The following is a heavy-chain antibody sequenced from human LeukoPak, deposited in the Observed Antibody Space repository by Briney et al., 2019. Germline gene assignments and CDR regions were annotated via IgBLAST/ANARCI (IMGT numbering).Heavy chain of an antibody. CDR1: GFTFSAYS. Sequence: GGSLRLSCAVSGFTFSAYSMNWVRQAPGKGLEWVSFISTSSSYIYYADSVKGRFTISRDNSKNTLYLQMNSLRAEDTAVYYCAKAPPPYCSGGSCFDAFDIWGQGTMVTVSS. D-gene: IGHD2-15*01. CDR3: AKAPPPYCSGGSCFDAFDI. V-gene: IGHV3-21*04. J-gene: IGHJ3*02. CDR2: ISTSSSYI.